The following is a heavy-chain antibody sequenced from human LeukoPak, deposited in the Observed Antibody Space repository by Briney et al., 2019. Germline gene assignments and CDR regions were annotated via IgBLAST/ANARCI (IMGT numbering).Heavy chain of an antibody. CDR1: GYTFTSYY. D-gene: IGHD2-21*02. J-gene: IGHJ4*02. CDR2: INPSGGST. CDR3: ARELIVVVTATPRELDY. Sequence: ASVKVSCKASGYTFTSYYMHWVRQAPGQGLEWMGIINPSGGSTSYAQKFQGRVTMTRDTSTSTDYMELSSLRSEDTAVYYCARELIVVVTATPRELDYWGQGTLVTVSS. V-gene: IGHV1-46*01.